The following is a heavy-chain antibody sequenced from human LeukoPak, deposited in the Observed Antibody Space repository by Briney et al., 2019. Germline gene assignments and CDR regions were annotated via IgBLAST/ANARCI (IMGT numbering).Heavy chain of an antibody. CDR3: ARRRLYYYDSLGYYGMDV. D-gene: IGHD3-22*01. V-gene: IGHV1-69*13. J-gene: IGHJ6*02. CDR1: GGTFSSYA. Sequence: SVKVSCKASGGTFSSYAISWVRQAPGQGLEWMGGIIPIFGTANYAQKFQGRVTITADESTSTAYMELSSLRSEDTAVYYCARRRLYYYDSLGYYGMDVWGQGTTVTVSS. CDR2: IIPIFGTA.